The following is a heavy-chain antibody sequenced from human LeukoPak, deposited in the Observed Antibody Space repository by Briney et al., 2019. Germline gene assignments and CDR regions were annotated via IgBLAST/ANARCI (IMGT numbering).Heavy chain of an antibody. CDR2: IIPILGIA. Sequence: SVKVSCKASGGTFSSYAISWVRQAPGHGLEWMGRIIPILGIANYAQKFQGRVTITADKSTSTAYMELSSLRSEDTAVYYCARGPTVTTLGYGMDVWGQGTTVTVSS. J-gene: IGHJ6*02. D-gene: IGHD4-17*01. CDR1: GGTFSSYA. CDR3: ARGPTVTTLGYGMDV. V-gene: IGHV1-69*04.